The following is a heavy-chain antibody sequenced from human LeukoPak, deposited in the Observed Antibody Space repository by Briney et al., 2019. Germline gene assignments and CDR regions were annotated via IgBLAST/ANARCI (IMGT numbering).Heavy chain of an antibody. CDR3: ARCPGHCHRFDY. D-gene: IGHD2-21*01. V-gene: IGHV5-51*01. Sequence: GESLKTSCKGSGYSFTSYWIGWVRQMPGKGLEWMGIIYPGDSNTRYSPSFQGQVTISADKSITTAYLQWNSLKASDTAMYYCARCPGHCHRFDYWGQGTLVTVSS. J-gene: IGHJ4*02. CDR2: IYPGDSNT. CDR1: GYSFTSYW.